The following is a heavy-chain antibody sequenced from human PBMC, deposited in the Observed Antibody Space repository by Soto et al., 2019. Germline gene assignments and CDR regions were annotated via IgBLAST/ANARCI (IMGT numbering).Heavy chain of an antibody. Sequence: SVKVSCKASGGTFSSYAISWVRQAPGQGLEWMGGIIPIFGTANYAQKFQGRVTITADESTSTAYMELSSLRSEDTAVYYCAREGQLHGIAAAKADYYYGMDVWGQGTTVTVSS. CDR3: AREGQLHGIAAAKADYYYGMDV. D-gene: IGHD6-13*01. CDR2: IIPIFGTA. CDR1: GGTFSSYA. V-gene: IGHV1-69*13. J-gene: IGHJ6*02.